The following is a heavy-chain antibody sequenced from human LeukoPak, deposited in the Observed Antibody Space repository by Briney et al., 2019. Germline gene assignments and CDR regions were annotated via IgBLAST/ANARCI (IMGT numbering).Heavy chain of an antibody. D-gene: IGHD3-10*01. Sequence: SETLSLTCTVSGDSIRSGDYYWSWIRQPAGKGLEWIGRIYTSGDTNYNPSLRSRVTISLDTSKNQFSLKLSSVTAADTAVYYCARSMVRGIITGVFDCWGQGTLVTVSS. CDR1: GDSIRSGDYY. CDR2: IYTSGDT. CDR3: ARSMVRGIITGVFDC. J-gene: IGHJ4*02. V-gene: IGHV4-61*02.